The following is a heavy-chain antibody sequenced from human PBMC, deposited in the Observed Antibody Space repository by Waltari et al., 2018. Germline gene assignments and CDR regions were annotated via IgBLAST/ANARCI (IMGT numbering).Heavy chain of an antibody. CDR2: ISYDGSNK. J-gene: IGHJ4*02. CDR3: ARAPSIASSYYFDY. D-gene: IGHD6-6*01. V-gene: IGHV3-30-3*01. CDR1: GFTFSSYA. Sequence: QVQLVESGGGVVQPGRSLRLSCAASGFTFSSYAMHWVRPAPGKGLEWVAVISYDGSNKYYADSVKGRFTISRDNSKNTLYLQMNSLRAEDTAVYYCARAPSIASSYYFDYWGQGTLVTVSS.